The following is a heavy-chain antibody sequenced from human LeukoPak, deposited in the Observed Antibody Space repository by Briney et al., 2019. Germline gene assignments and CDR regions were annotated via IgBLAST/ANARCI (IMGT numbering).Heavy chain of an antibody. CDR2: INHSGST. J-gene: IGHJ5*02. Sequence: SETLSLTCAVYGGSFSGYYWSWIRQPPGKGLEWIGEINHSGSTNYNPSLKSRVTISVDTSKNQFSLKLSSVTAADTAVYYCARHRLASLVAWFDPWGQGTLVTVSS. V-gene: IGHV4-34*01. CDR3: ARHRLASLVAWFDP. CDR1: GGSFSGYY. D-gene: IGHD6-25*01.